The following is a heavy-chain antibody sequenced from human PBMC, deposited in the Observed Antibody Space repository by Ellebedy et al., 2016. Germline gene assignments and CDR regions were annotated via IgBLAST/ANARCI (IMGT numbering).Heavy chain of an antibody. J-gene: IGHJ5*02. Sequence: ASVKVSCKASGYPFSRHAMTWVRQAPGQGLEWMGWINTNTGEPAYAQGFTGRFVFSLDTSVSTAYLQLSSLEPEDTAVYYCARDFQWYATTWFDHWGQGTLVTVSS. CDR2: INTNTGEP. V-gene: IGHV7-4-1*02. D-gene: IGHD2-15*01. CDR1: GYPFSRHA. CDR3: ARDFQWYATTWFDH.